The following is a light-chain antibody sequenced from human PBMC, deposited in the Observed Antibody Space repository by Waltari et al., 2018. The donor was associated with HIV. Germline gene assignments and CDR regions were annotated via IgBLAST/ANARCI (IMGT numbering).Light chain of an antibody. Sequence: DIVMTQSPDSLDVSLGERATINCRSSQSLYNSNNKNSLAWYQQKPGQPPKLLIYWASTRNSGVPDRFTGSGSGTDFTLSISSLQAEDGAVYYCQQHDVSPYTFGQGTKV. CDR1: QSLYNSNNKNS. CDR2: WAS. J-gene: IGKJ2*01. CDR3: QQHDVSPYT. V-gene: IGKV4-1*01.